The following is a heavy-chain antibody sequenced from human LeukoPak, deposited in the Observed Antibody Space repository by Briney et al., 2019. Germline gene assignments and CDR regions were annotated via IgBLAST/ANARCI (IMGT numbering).Heavy chain of an antibody. V-gene: IGHV1-2*02. CDR2: INPASGGT. Sequence: VASVKVSCKASGYIFSGHYIQWVRQAPGQGLEWMGWINPASGGTNNAQKFHGRVTMTTDTSIGTLYMELNSLRSDDTAVYYCARVLFPSGPTHCFDPWGQGTLVTVSS. J-gene: IGHJ5*02. CDR3: ARVLFPSGPTHCFDP. D-gene: IGHD2-21*01. CDR1: GYIFSGHY.